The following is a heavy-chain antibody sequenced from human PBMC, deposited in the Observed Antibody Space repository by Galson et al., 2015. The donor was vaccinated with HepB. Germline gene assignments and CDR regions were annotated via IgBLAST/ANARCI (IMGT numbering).Heavy chain of an antibody. J-gene: IGHJ4*02. D-gene: IGHD3-10*02. CDR2: INHSGST. V-gene: IGHV4-34*01. CDR3: ARGQLFGGLVDY. CDR1: GGSFSGYY. Sequence: SETLSLTCAVYGGSFSGYYWSWIRQPPGKGLEWIGEINHSGSTNYNPSLKSRVTISVDTSKNQFSLKLSSVTAADTAVYYCARGQLFGGLVDYWGQGTLVTVSS.